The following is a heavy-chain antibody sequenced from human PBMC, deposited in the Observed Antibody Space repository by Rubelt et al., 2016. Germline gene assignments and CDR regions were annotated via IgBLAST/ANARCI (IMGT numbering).Heavy chain of an antibody. D-gene: IGHD3-22*01. CDR3: AKDVALDYDDISGYLRSDY. J-gene: IGHJ4*02. V-gene: IGHV3-23*01. CDR2: ISGSGGIT. CDR1: GFTFSSYA. Sequence: QYGGSLRLSCAASGFTFSSYATSWVRQAPGKGLEWVSGISGSGGITYYADSVKGRFTISRDNSKNTLYLQMNSLRAEDTAVYYCAKDVALDYDDISGYLRSDYWGQGTLVIVSS.